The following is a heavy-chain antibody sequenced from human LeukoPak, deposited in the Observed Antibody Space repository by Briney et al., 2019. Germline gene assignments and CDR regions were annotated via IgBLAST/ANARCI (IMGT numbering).Heavy chain of an antibody. CDR2: ISSGSSYL. CDR1: GFTFSSYS. D-gene: IGHD3-10*01. Sequence: GGSLRLSCAASGFTFSSYSMNWVRQAPGKGLEWVSSISSGSSYLSYADSLKGRFTISRDNSKNTLYLQMNSLRAEDTAVYYCAKSLEWFGELLSPSDYWGQGTLVTVSS. V-gene: IGHV3-21*01. J-gene: IGHJ4*02. CDR3: AKSLEWFGELLSPSDY.